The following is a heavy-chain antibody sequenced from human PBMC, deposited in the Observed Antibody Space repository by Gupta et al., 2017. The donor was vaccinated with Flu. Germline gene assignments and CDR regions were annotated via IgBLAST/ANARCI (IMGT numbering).Heavy chain of an antibody. J-gene: IGHJ4*02. CDR1: RFRFSIYA. Sequence: EVYLLESGGGVVQPGESLKLSCAASRFRFSIYAMSWVRQAPGKGLEWVSGISASGGSTYYADSVKGRFTISRDNSNNMVFLQMNSLRVEDTAVYYCVKDCSGGTCYPTPDFWGQGTLVTVSS. CDR2: ISASGGST. CDR3: VKDCSGGTCYPTPDF. V-gene: IGHV3-23*01. D-gene: IGHD2-15*01.